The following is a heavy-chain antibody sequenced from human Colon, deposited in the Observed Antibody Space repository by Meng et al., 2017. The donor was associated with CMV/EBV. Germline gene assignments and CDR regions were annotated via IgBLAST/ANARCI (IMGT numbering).Heavy chain of an antibody. D-gene: IGHD2-2*01. CDR1: GGSFSGYY. J-gene: IGHJ5*02. V-gene: IGHV4-34*01. Sequence: SETLSLTCAVYGGSFSGYYWSWIRQPPGKGLEWIGEINHSGSTNHNPSLKSRVTISVDTSKNQLSLKLSSVTAADTAVYYCARIVVVPAARWANWFDPWGQGTLVTVSS. CDR3: ARIVVVPAARWANWFDP. CDR2: INHSGST.